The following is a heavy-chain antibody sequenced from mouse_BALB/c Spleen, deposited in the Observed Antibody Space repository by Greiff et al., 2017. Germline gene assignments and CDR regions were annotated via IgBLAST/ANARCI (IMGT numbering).Heavy chain of an antibody. D-gene: IGHD1-1*01. V-gene: IGHV1-82*01. CDR2: IYPGDGDT. J-gene: IGHJ1*01. Sequence: QVQLKESGPELVKPGASVKISCKASGYAFSSSWMNWVKQRPGQGLEWIGRIYPGDGDTNYNGKFKGKATLTADKSSSTAYMQLSSLTSVDSAVYFCARSPPIYYYGSSYLYFDVWGAGTTVTVSS. CDR1: GYAFSSSW. CDR3: ARSPPIYYYGSSYLYFDV.